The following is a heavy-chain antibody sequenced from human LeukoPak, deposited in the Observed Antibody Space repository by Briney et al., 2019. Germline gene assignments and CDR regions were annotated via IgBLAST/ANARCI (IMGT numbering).Heavy chain of an antibody. CDR3: ARAFSPTYYYDSSGSNPSFRPVDY. CDR2: IDPSDSYT. Sequence: GESLKISCKGSGYSFTSYWISWVRQMPGKGLEWMGRIDPSDSYTNYSPSFQGHVTISADKSISTAYLQWSSLKASDTAMYYCARAFSPTYYYDSSGSNPSFRPVDYWGQGTLVTVSS. CDR1: GYSFTSYW. D-gene: IGHD3-22*01. V-gene: IGHV5-10-1*01. J-gene: IGHJ4*02.